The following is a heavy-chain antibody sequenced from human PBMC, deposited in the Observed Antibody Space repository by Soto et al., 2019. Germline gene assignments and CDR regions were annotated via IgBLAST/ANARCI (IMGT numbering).Heavy chain of an antibody. CDR2: IIPIFGTA. CDR3: ARMGYSGYDYQYFDY. V-gene: IGHV1-69*12. Sequence: QVQLVQSGAEVKKPGSSVKVSCKASGGTFSSNAISWVRQAPGEGLEWMGGIIPIFGTANYAQKFQGRVTITADESSSTAYMELSSLRSEDTAVYYCARMGYSGYDYQYFDYWGQGTLVTVSS. CDR1: GGTFSSNA. D-gene: IGHD5-12*01. J-gene: IGHJ4*02.